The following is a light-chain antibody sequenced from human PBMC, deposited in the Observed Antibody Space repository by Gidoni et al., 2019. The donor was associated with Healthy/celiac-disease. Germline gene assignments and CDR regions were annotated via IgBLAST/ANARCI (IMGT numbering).Light chain of an antibody. Sequence: QSALTQPASESGSPGQSITISCTGTSSDVGRYNLVSWYQQHPGKAPKLMIYEGSKRPSGVSNRFSGSKSGNTASLTISGLQAEDEADYYCCSYAGSSNVVFGGGTKLTVL. V-gene: IGLV2-23*01. CDR1: SSDVGRYNL. CDR2: EGS. CDR3: CSYAGSSNVV. J-gene: IGLJ2*01.